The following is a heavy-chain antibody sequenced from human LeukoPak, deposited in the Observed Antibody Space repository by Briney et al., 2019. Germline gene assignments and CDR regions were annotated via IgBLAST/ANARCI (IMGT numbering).Heavy chain of an antibody. CDR3: ARMGMDAAMITNFFDY. V-gene: IGHV1-46*01. J-gene: IGHJ4*02. CDR2: IHPSGGST. D-gene: IGHD5-18*01. Sequence: ASVKVSCKASGYTFTSNYMHWVRRAPGQGLEWMGVIHPSGGSTNYAQKFQGRVTMTKDTSTSTAYMELSSLRSEDTAIYYCARMGMDAAMITNFFDYWGQGTLVTVSS. CDR1: GYTFTSNY.